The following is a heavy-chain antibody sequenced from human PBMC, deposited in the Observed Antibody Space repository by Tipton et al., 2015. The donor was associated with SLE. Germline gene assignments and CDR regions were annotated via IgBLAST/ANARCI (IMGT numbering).Heavy chain of an antibody. V-gene: IGHV3-21*01. D-gene: IGHD6-19*01. CDR3: AKDGGQWLVRGYFDY. CDR1: GFTFSSYS. Sequence: SLRLSCAASGFTFSSYSMNWVRQAPGKGLEWVSSISSSSSYIYYADSVKGRFTISRDNSKNTLYLQMNSLRAEDTAVYYCAKDGGQWLVRGYFDYWGQGTLVTVSS. J-gene: IGHJ4*02. CDR2: ISSSSSYI.